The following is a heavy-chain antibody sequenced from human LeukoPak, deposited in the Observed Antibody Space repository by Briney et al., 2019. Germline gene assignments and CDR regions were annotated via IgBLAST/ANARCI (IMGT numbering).Heavy chain of an antibody. J-gene: IGHJ4*02. CDR3: AREGSGAFDY. Sequence: GGSLRLSCVGSGFIFDDYGMHWVRQVPGKGLEWVSGINWNSVTIGYVDSVKGRFTISRDNAKNSPYLQMNSLRAEDTAVYYCAREGSGAFDYWGQGTLVTVSS. CDR1: GFIFDDYG. D-gene: IGHD3-10*01. V-gene: IGHV3-20*04. CDR2: INWNSVTI.